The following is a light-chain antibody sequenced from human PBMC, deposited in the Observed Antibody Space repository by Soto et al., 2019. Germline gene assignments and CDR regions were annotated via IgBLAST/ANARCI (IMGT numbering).Light chain of an antibody. V-gene: IGKV3-20*01. CDR2: GAS. CDR3: QQCSSSPPIT. J-gene: IGKJ5*01. Sequence: EIVLTQSPGTLSLSPGERATLSCRASQSVSSSYLAWYQQKPGQAPRLLIYGASSRATGIPDRFSGSGSGTDFTLTISRLEPEDFAVYYCQQCSSSPPITLRQGTRLEIK. CDR1: QSVSSSY.